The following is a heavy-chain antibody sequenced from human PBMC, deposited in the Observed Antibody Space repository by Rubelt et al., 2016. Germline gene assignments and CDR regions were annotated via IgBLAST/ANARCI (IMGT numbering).Heavy chain of an antibody. V-gene: IGHV4-34*01. D-gene: IGHD6-19*01. J-gene: IGHJ5*02. CDR3: ARGRRYRMGSSGWYP. Sequence: QVQLQQWGAGLLKPSETLSLTCAVYGGSFSGYYWSWIRQPPGKGLEWIGEINHSGSTNYNPSLKSGVTISVDTSKNQFSLKLSSVTAADTAVYYCARGRRYRMGSSGWYPWGQGTLVTVSS. CDR1: GGSFSGYY. CDR2: INHSGST.